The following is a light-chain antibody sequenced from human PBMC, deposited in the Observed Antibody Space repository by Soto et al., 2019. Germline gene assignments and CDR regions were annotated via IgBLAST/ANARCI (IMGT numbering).Light chain of an antibody. CDR2: QDS. Sequence: SYELTQPPSGSVSPGQTASITCSGDKLGDKYACWSQQKPGQSPVLVIYQDSKRPSGIPDRFSGSNTGHTATLTNSGTQAMDEADYYCQAWDGSTGVFGTGTKVTVL. CDR3: QAWDGSTGV. V-gene: IGLV3-1*01. J-gene: IGLJ1*01. CDR1: KLGDKY.